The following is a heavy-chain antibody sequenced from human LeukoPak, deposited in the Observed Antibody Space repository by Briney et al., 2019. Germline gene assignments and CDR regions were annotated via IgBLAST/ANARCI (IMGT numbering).Heavy chain of an antibody. CDR2: IYWDDDK. V-gene: IGHV2-5*02. CDR3: AHRRYDLFDY. D-gene: IGHD5-12*01. CDR1: GFSLTSSGVG. J-gene: IGHJ4*02. Sequence: SGPTLMNPRQTLTLTCTFSGFSLTSSGVGVGWIRQPPVKALGWLALIYWDDDKRFSPSLKSRLTLTKDTSKNQVVLTRVNMGPVDTATYYCAHRRYDLFDYWGQGILVTVSS.